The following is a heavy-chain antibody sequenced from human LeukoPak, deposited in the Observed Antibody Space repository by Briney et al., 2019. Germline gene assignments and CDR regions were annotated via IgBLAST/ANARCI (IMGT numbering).Heavy chain of an antibody. J-gene: IGHJ4*02. D-gene: IGHD6-13*01. CDR1: GFTFSSYA. V-gene: IGHV3-30*04. CDR3: AKDHQWYSSWYFDY. Sequence: GRSLRLSCAASGFTFSSYAMHWVRQAPGKGLEWVAVISYDGSNKYYADSVKGRFTISRDNSKNTLYLQMNSLRAEDTAVYYCAKDHQWYSSWYFDYWGQGTLVTVSS. CDR2: ISYDGSNK.